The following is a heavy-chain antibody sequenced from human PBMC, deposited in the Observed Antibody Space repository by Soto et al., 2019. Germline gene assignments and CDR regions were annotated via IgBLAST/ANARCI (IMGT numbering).Heavy chain of an antibody. CDR3: ARQLAAAGTPNCFDP. Sequence: SETLSLTCTVSGGSISSSSYYWGWIRQPPGKGLEWIGSIYYSGSTYYNPSLKSRVTISVDTSKNQFSLKLSSVTAADTAVYYCARQLAAAGTPNCFDPWGQGTLVTVSS. CDR1: GGSISSSSYY. V-gene: IGHV4-39*01. D-gene: IGHD6-13*01. CDR2: IYYSGST. J-gene: IGHJ5*02.